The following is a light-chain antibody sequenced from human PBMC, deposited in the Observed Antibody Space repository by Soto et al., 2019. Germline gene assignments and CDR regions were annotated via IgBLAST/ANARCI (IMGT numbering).Light chain of an antibody. V-gene: IGKV1-39*01. CDR3: QQSYDMPWT. Sequence: DIQMTQSPSSLSASVGDTVTITCRASQSISTYLTWYQQKPGKAPKLLIYAAYNLQSGVPSRFSVSGSGTHFTLTISSLQPEDFAAYFCQQSYDMPWTVGQGTKVDIK. J-gene: IGKJ1*01. CDR1: QSISTY. CDR2: AAY.